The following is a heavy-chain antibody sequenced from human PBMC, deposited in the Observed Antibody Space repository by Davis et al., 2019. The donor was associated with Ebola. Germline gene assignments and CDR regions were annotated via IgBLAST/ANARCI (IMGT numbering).Heavy chain of an antibody. V-gene: IGHV3-23*01. J-gene: IGHJ2*01. CDR1: GFTFSSYA. D-gene: IGHD2-8*02. CDR3: AKDSGQLSQNWYFEL. Sequence: GESLKISCAASGFTFSSYAMSWVRQAPGKGLEWVSAISGSGGSTYYADSVKGRFTISRDNSKNTLYLQMNSLRAEDTAVYYCAKDSGQLSQNWYFELWGRGTLVTVSS. CDR2: ISGSGGST.